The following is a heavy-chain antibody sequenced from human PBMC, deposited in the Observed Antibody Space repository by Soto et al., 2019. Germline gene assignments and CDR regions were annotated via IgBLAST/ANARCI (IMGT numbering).Heavy chain of an antibody. Sequence: ASVKVSCKASGYTFTSYGISWVRQAPGQGLEWMGWISAYNGNTNYAQKLQGRVTMTTDTSTSTAYMELRSLRSDDTAVYYCARGHCSSTSCPKLNYYYYMDVWGKGTTVTVSS. CDR1: GYTFTSYG. V-gene: IGHV1-18*01. CDR3: ARGHCSSTSCPKLNYYYYMDV. CDR2: ISAYNGNT. J-gene: IGHJ6*03. D-gene: IGHD2-2*01.